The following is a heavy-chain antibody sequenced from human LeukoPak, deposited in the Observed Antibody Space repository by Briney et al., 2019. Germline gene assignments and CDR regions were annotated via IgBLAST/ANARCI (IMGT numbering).Heavy chain of an antibody. CDR1: GGTFSSYA. CDR2: IILIFGTA. Sequence: SVKVSCKASGGTFSSYAISWVRQAPGQGLEWMGGIILIFGTANYAQKFQGRVTITTDESTSTAYMELSSLRSEDTAVYYCARGYGGNLWFDPWGQGTLVTVSS. V-gene: IGHV1-69*05. CDR3: ARGYGGNLWFDP. J-gene: IGHJ5*02. D-gene: IGHD4-23*01.